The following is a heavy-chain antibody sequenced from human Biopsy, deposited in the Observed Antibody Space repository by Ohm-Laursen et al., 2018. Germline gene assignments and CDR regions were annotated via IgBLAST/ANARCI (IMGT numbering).Heavy chain of an antibody. CDR1: GYTFGNYG. Sequence: GSSVKVSCKASGYTFGNYGISWVRQAPGQGLERVGWISVYNGNTDYPHKFQGRVTLTTDTSTSTAYMELRSLTSDDTAICYCARDVVGRGASFFDFWGQGTSVTVSS. V-gene: IGHV1-18*01. CDR3: ARDVVGRGASFFDF. J-gene: IGHJ4*02. CDR2: ISVYNGNT. D-gene: IGHD1-26*01.